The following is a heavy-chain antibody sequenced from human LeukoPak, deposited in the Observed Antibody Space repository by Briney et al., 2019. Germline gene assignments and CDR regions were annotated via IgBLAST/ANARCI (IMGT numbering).Heavy chain of an antibody. CDR3: ARVCYGDSHFPDAFDI. D-gene: IGHD4-17*01. CDR2: INHSGST. J-gene: IGHJ3*02. Sequence: PSVTLSLTCAVYGGTFSGYYWSWIRQPPGKGLEWIGEINHSGSTNYNPSLKSRVTISVDTSKNQFSLKLSSVTAADTAVYYCARVCYGDSHFPDAFDIWGQGTMVTVSS. V-gene: IGHV4-34*01. CDR1: GGTFSGYY.